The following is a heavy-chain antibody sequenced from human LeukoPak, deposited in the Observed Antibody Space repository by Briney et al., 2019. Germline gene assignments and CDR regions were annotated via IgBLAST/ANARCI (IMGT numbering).Heavy chain of an antibody. CDR2: IKSKTDGETT. CDR1: GFTFSNAW. Sequence: PGGSLRLSCAASGFTFSNAWMSWVRQAPGKGLEWVGRIKSKTDGETTDYAAPVKGRFTISRDDSKNTLYLQMNSLRTEDTAVYYCTTLLFPAWGRGPLVTVSS. J-gene: IGHJ4*02. D-gene: IGHD2-21*01. V-gene: IGHV3-15*01. CDR3: TTLLFPA.